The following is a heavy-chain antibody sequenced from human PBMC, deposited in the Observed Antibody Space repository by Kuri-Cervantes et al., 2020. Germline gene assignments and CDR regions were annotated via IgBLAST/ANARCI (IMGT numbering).Heavy chain of an antibody. CDR2: IYTSGST. Sequence: SKTLSLTCTVSGGSISSYYWSWIRQPAGKGLEWIGRIYTSGSTNYNPSLKSRVTISLDTSKNQFSLKLSSVSAADTAVYYCARPPSDNDYEIYYVYWGQGTLVTVSS. CDR3: ARPPSDNDYEIYYVY. D-gene: IGHD4-17*01. J-gene: IGHJ4*02. V-gene: IGHV4-4*07. CDR1: GGSISSYY.